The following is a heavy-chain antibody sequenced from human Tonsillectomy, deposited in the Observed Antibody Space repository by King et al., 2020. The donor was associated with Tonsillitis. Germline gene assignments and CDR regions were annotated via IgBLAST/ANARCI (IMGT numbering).Heavy chain of an antibody. Sequence: VQLVESGGGLVQPGGSLRLSCVASGITFSRNAVMGVRQEPGKGLEWVSAMGSRGDDTYYADAVEGRFTISRDNSKNTLFLHMSSLGADDTALYYCAKDPNGDYVGSYEIWGQGTMVSVSS. V-gene: IGHV3-23*04. CDR3: AKDPNGDYVGSYEI. D-gene: IGHD4-17*01. CDR1: GITFSRNA. J-gene: IGHJ3*02. CDR2: MGSRGDDT.